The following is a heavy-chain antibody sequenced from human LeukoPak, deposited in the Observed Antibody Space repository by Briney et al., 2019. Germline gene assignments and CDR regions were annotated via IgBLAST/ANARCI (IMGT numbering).Heavy chain of an antibody. D-gene: IGHD5-12*01. CDR3: ARAKTRYSGYDNDYYFDY. CDR1: GYTFTSHG. J-gene: IGHJ4*02. V-gene: IGHV1-18*01. Sequence: ASVKVSCKASGYTFTSHGISWVRQAPGQGLEWVGWISAYNGNTNYAQKLQGRVTMTTDTSTSTAYMELRSLRSDDTAVYYCARAKTRYSGYDNDYYFDYWGQGTLVTVSS. CDR2: ISAYNGNT.